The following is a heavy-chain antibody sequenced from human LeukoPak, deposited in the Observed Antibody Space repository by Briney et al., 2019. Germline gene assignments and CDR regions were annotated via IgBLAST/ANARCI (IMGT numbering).Heavy chain of an antibody. Sequence: PGGSLRLSCAASGFTFSSYSMHWVRQAPGKGLEWVSYISSSSSIIYYADSVKGRFTISRDNAKNSLYLQMNSLREEDTAVYYCAKSDTYRFDYWGQGTLVTVSS. CDR1: GFTFSSYS. CDR2: ISSSSSII. V-gene: IGHV3-48*02. CDR3: AKSDTYRFDY. D-gene: IGHD2-21*02. J-gene: IGHJ4*02.